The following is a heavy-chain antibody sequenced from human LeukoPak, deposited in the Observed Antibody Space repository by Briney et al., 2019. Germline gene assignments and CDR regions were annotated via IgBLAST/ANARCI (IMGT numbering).Heavy chain of an antibody. CDR1: GFTFSSYG. V-gene: IGHV3-33*01. Sequence: PGGSLRLSCAASGFTFSSYGMHRVRQAPGKGLEWVAVIRYDGSNKHYADSVKGRFTISRDNSKNTLYLQMNSLRAEDTAVYYCARDRGYAEPSYFDYWGQGSLVTVSS. J-gene: IGHJ4*02. CDR2: IRYDGSNK. CDR3: ARDRGYAEPSYFDY. D-gene: IGHD1-1*01.